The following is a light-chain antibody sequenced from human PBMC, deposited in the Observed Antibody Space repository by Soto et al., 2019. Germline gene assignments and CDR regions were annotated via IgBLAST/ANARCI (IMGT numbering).Light chain of an antibody. CDR2: ANN. Sequence: QSVLTQPPSVSGAPGQTITISCTGSSSNIGAGYDVHWYQQLPGTAPIRLIYANNHRPSGVPDRFSASKSGTSASLAISGLLSEDEADYFCAAWDDILNGHWVFGGGTKLTVL. V-gene: IGLV1-44*01. CDR3: AAWDDILNGHWV. CDR1: SSNIGAGYD. J-gene: IGLJ3*02.